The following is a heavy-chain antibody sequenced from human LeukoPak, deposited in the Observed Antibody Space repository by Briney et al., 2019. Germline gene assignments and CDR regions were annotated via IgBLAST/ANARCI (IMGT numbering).Heavy chain of an antibody. CDR3: ARDDCSSTSCYVNY. CDR1: GFTFSDYY. V-gene: IGHV3-11*04. D-gene: IGHD2-2*01. J-gene: IGHJ4*02. CDR2: ISDSGGTI. Sequence: PGGSLRLSCAASGFTFSDYYMNWIRQAPGKGLEWLSYISDSGGTIYYADSVKGRFTISRDNAKNSLYLQKNSLRPEDTAVYYCARDDCSSTSCYVNYWGQGTLVTVSS.